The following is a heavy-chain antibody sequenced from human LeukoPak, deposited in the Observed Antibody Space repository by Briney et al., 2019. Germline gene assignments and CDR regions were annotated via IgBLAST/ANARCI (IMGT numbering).Heavy chain of an antibody. Sequence: SETLSLTCTVSGGSISSGSYYWSWIRQPAGKGLEWIGRIYTSGSTNYNPSLKSRVTISVDTSKNQFSLKLSSVTAADTAVYYCAREGSGYDLRPYYFDYWGQGTLVTVSS. CDR3: AREGSGYDLRPYYFDY. J-gene: IGHJ4*02. CDR2: IYTSGST. V-gene: IGHV4-61*02. CDR1: GGSISSGSYY. D-gene: IGHD5-12*01.